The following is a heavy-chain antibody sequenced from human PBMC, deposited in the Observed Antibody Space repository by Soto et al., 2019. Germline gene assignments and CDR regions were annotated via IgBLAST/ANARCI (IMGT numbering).Heavy chain of an antibody. CDR3: ARHDYADRTFDL. CDR2: IQCSGDT. Sequence: SETLSLTCIVSGGSVGSGAYYWSWIRQPLGSALEWIGYIQCSGDTNYNSSLKSRVTIAVDRSRNRFSLKLTSVTAADTAFYYCARHDYADRTFDLWGQGTKVTVSS. V-gene: IGHV4-61*08. D-gene: IGHD5-12*01. J-gene: IGHJ3*01. CDR1: GGSVGSGAYY.